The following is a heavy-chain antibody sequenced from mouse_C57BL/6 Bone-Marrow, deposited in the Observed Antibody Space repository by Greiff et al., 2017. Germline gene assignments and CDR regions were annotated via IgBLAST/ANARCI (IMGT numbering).Heavy chain of an antibody. CDR1: GFNIKDYY. J-gene: IGHJ3*01. V-gene: IGHV14-1*01. D-gene: IGHD2-1*01. CDR2: IDPEDGDT. Sequence: EVQLQQSGAELVRPGASVKLSCTASGFNIKDYYMHWVKQRPEQGLEWIGRIDPEDGDTEYAPKFQGKATMTADTSANTAYLQLSSLTSEDTAVYYCITGYGKVAYWGQGTLVTVSA. CDR3: ITGYGKVAY.